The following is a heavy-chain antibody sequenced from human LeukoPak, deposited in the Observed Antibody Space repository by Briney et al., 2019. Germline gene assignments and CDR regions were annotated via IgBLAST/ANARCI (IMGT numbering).Heavy chain of an antibody. Sequence: PGGSLRLSCAASGFTFSSYGMHWVRQAPGKGLEWVAVISYDGSNKYYADSVKGRFTISRDNSKNTLYLQMNSLRAEDTAVYYCAKGSDYGDIDYWGQGTLVTVSS. D-gene: IGHD4-17*01. V-gene: IGHV3-30*18. CDR1: GFTFSSYG. CDR3: AKGSDYGDIDY. CDR2: ISYDGSNK. J-gene: IGHJ4*02.